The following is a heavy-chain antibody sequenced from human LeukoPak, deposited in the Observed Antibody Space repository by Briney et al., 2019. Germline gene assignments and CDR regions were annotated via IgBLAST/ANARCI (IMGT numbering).Heavy chain of an antibody. D-gene: IGHD4-23*01. V-gene: IGHV3-23*01. CDR1: GFIFSSYD. CDR3: AKVYGGNSGPFDY. CDR2: ISGSGGST. J-gene: IGHJ4*02. Sequence: PGGSLRLSCAASGFIFSSYDMNWVRQAPGKGLEWVSLISGSGGSTYYADSMKGRFTISRDNSKNTLYLQMNSPRAEDTAVYYCAKVYGGNSGPFDYWGQGTLVTVSS.